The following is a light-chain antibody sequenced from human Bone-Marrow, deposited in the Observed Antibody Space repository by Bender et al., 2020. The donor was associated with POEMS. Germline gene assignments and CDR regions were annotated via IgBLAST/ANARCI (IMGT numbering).Light chain of an antibody. V-gene: IGLV2-14*01. Sequence: QSALTQPASVSGSPGQSITISCTGTSSDVGGYNYVSWYQKHPGKAPKLMIYDVSSRPSGVSNRFSGSKSGNTASLTISGLQAEDEADYYCSSYTSRTTRVFGGGTKLTVL. CDR2: DVS. CDR1: SSDVGGYNY. J-gene: IGLJ3*02. CDR3: SSYTSRTTRV.